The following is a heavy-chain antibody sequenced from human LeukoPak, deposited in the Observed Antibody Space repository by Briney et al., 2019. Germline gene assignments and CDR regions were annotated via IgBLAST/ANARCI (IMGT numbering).Heavy chain of an antibody. CDR3: ARAESVAGTTGDY. CDR2: ISSSSSYI. CDR1: GFTFSSYS. V-gene: IGHV3-21*01. D-gene: IGHD6-19*01. Sequence: PGGSLRLSCAASGFTFSSYSMTWVRQAPGKGLEWVSSISSSSSYIYYADLVKGRFTISRDNAKNSLYLQMNSLRAEDTAVYYCARAESVAGTTGDYWGLGTLVTVSS. J-gene: IGHJ4*02.